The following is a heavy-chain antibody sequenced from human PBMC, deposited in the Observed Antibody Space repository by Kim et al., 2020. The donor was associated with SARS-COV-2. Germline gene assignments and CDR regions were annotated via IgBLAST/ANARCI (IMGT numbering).Heavy chain of an antibody. CDR2: INPSGAFT. CDR1: GFTFTNYF. V-gene: IGHV1-46*01. Sequence: ASVKDSCKASGFTFTNYFMHWVRQAAGQGLEWMGTINPSGAFTLFTQKYQGRVIITKDTSTSTVYMEVSSLRSEDTAVYFCAREAALIAAPQKNFDYWGQSTLDSLSS. J-gene: IGHJ4*02. CDR3: AREAALIAAPQKNFDY. D-gene: IGHD6-25*01.